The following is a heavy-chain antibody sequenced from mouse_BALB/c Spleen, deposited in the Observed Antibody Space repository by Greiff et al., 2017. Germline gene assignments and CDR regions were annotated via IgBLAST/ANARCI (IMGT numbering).Heavy chain of an antibody. J-gene: IGHJ2*01. CDR3: ARHGGFLDY. CDR2: ISSGGGST. CDR1: GFAFSSYD. V-gene: IGHV5-12-1*01. Sequence: EVHLVESGGGLVKPGGSLKLSCAASGFAFSSYDMSWVRQTPEKRLEWVAYISSGGGSTYYPDTVKGRFTISRDNAKNTLYLQMSSLKSEDTAMYYCARHGGFLDYWGQGTTLTVSS.